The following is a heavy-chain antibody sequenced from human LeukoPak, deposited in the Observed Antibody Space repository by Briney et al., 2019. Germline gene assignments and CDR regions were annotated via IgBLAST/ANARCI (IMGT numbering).Heavy chain of an antibody. CDR2: IDYSGSS. V-gene: IGHV4-59*08. Sequence: NPSETLSLTCTVSGGSVRSDYWSWIRQPPGKGLEWIGYIDYSGSSDYNPSLKSRVTISVDTSKNQFSLRLSSVTAADTAVYYCASHKPSSGTWYGFDPWGQGTLVTVSS. D-gene: IGHD6-13*01. CDR1: GGSVRSDY. J-gene: IGHJ5*02. CDR3: ASHKPSSGTWYGFDP.